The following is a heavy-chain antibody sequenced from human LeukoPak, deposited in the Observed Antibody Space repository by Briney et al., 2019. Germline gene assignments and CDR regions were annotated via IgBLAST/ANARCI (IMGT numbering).Heavy chain of an antibody. D-gene: IGHD3-10*01. Sequence: ASVKVSCKASGYTFTIYAMNWVRQAPGQGLEWMGWINTNTGNPTYAQGFTGRFVFSLDTSVSTAYLQISSLKAEDTAVYYCARTYYGSGSVIGLARWGQGTLVTVSS. V-gene: IGHV7-4-1*02. J-gene: IGHJ4*02. CDR3: ARTYYGSGSVIGLAR. CDR2: INTNTGNP. CDR1: GYTFTIYA.